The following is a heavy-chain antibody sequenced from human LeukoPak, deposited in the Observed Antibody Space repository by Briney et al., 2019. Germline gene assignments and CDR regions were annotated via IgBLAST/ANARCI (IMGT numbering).Heavy chain of an antibody. CDR3: TKNDVGDYGT. D-gene: IGHD4-17*01. Sequence: PSETLSLTCSVSGASISRTTYYWGWLRQPPGKGLEWIGRVFHTGTAYYNPSLRRRVTLSVETSKNQFSLKIRSVTAADTAVYYCTKNDVGDYGTWGQGTLVAVSS. J-gene: IGHJ5*02. CDR2: VFHTGTA. V-gene: IGHV4-39*01. CDR1: GASISRTTYY.